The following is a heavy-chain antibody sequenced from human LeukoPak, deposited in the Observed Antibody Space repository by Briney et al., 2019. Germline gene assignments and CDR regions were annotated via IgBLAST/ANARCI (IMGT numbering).Heavy chain of an antibody. CDR3: ARVRYLDTAMVEAFDI. J-gene: IGHJ3*02. D-gene: IGHD5-18*01. V-gene: IGHV4-59*08. CDR1: GGSISSYY. CDR2: IYYSGST. Sequence: PSETLSLTCTVSGGSISSYYWSWIRQPPGKGLEWIGYIYYSGSTNYNPSLKSRVTISVDTSKNQFSLKLSSVTAADTAVYYCARVRYLDTAMVEAFDIWGQGTMVTVSS.